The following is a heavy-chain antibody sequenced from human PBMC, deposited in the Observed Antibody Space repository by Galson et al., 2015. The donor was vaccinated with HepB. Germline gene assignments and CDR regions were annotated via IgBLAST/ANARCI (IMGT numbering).Heavy chain of an antibody. D-gene: IGHD3-10*01. CDR2: IRDAGSEK. J-gene: IGHJ6*02. Sequence: SLRLSCATSGFTFRNYWMNWVRQAPGKGLEWVANIRDAGSEKYYVDSVKGRFTISRDNVRDSLYLQMSSLRVDDTAVYYCARDPWSYYKLYYYYGRDVWGQGTTVTVSS. CDR3: ARDPWSYYKLYYYYGRDV. CDR1: GFTFRNYW. V-gene: IGHV3-7*01.